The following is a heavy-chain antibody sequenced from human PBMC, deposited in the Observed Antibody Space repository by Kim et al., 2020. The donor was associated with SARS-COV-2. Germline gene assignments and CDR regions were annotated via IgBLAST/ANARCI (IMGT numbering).Heavy chain of an antibody. D-gene: IGHD3-3*01. CDR3: AKGEYYDFWSAYSAYDY. V-gene: IGHV3-23*01. CDR1: GFTFSSYV. CDR2: ISGSGGST. J-gene: IGHJ4*02. Sequence: GGSLRLSCAASGFTFSSYVMSWVRQAPGKGLEWVSAISGSGGSTYYADSVKGRFTISRDNSKNTLYLQMNSLRAEDTAVYYCAKGEYYDFWSAYSAYDYWGQGTLVTVSS.